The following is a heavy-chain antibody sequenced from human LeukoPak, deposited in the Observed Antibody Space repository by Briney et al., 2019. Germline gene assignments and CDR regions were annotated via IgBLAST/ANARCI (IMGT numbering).Heavy chain of an antibody. V-gene: IGHV1-69*02. CDR2: IIPILGIA. CDR1: GGTFSSYT. J-gene: IGHJ3*02. Sequence: SVKVSCKASGGTFSSYTISWVRQAPGQGLEWMGRIIPILGIANYAQKFQGRVTITADKSTSTDYMELSSLRSEDTAVYYCARQRGSGSYYTAFDIWGQGTMVTVSS. D-gene: IGHD3-10*01. CDR3: ARQRGSGSYYTAFDI.